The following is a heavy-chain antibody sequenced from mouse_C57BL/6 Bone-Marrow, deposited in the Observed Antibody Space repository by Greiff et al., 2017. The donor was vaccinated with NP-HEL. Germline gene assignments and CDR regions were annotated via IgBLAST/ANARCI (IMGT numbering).Heavy chain of an antibody. CDR3: TRDHQLFIAY. V-gene: IGHV5-9-1*02. J-gene: IGHJ3*01. Sequence: EVQGVESGEGLVKPGGSLKLSCAASGFTFSSYAMSWVRQTPEKRLEWVAYISSGGDYIYYADTVKGRFTISRDNARNTLYLQMSSLKSEDTAMYYCTRDHQLFIAYWGQGTLVTVSA. CDR1: GFTFSSYA. D-gene: IGHD4-1*02. CDR2: ISSGGDYI.